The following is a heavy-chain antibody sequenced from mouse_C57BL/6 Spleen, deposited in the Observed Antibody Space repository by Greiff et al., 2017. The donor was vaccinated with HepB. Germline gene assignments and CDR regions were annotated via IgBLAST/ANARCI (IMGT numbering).Heavy chain of an antibody. CDR3: AISALNSYYYGISPHFDY. J-gene: IGHJ2*01. V-gene: IGHV14-2*01. CDR2: IDPEDGET. Sequence: VQLQQSGAELVKPGASVKLSCTASGFNIKDYYMHWVKQRTEQGLEWIGRIDPEDGETKYAPKFQGKATITADTSSNTAYLQLSSLTSEDTAVYYCAISALNSYYYGISPHFDYWGQGTTLTVSS. D-gene: IGHD1-1*01. CDR1: GFNIKDYY.